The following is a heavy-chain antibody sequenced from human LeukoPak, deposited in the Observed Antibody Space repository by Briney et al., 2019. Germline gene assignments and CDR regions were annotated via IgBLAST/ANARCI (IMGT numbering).Heavy chain of an antibody. D-gene: IGHD2-15*01. J-gene: IGHJ3*02. V-gene: IGHV1-18*01. CDR1: GYTFTSYG. CDR3: ARDKNCSGGSCSDVFDI. CDR2: ISAYNGNT. Sequence: ASVKVSCKASGYTFTSYGISWVRQAPGQGLEWMGWISAYNGNTNYTQKLQGRVTMTTDTSTSTAYMELRSLRSDDTAVYYCARDKNCSGGSCSDVFDIWGQGTMVTVSS.